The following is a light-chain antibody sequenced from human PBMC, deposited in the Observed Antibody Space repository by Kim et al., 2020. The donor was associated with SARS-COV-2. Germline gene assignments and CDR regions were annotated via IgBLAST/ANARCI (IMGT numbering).Light chain of an antibody. V-gene: IGKV1-33*01. CDR3: QQYDILPPFR. CDR1: QDIGNY. Sequence: VSVGDRVTITCQASQDIGNYLNWYQQKPGKAPQLLIYDASNLETGVPSRFSVGGSGTDFTFTIASLHPEDIATYYCQQYDILPPFRFGQGTKLEI. J-gene: IGKJ2*03. CDR2: DAS.